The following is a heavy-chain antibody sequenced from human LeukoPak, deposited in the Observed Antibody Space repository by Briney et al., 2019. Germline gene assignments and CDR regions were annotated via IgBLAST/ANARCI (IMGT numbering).Heavy chain of an antibody. J-gene: IGHJ4*02. V-gene: IGHV1-69*04. CDR1: GGTFSSYA. CDR3: VRDYDSSGYYFVGY. CDR2: IIPILGIA. Sequence: SVKVSCKASGGTFSSYAISWVRQAPGQGLEWMGRIIPILGIANYAQKFQGRVTITADKSTSTAYMELSSLRSEDTAVYYCVRDYDSSGYYFVGYWGQGTLVTVSS. D-gene: IGHD3-22*01.